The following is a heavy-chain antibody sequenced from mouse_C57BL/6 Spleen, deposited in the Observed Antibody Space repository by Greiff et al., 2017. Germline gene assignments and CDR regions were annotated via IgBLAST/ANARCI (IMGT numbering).Heavy chain of an antibody. D-gene: IGHD2-3*01. CDR3: AKQGDDGDSGFAY. CDR1: GFSLTSYG. Sequence: QVQLQESGPGLVAPSQCLSITCTVSGFSLTSYGVDWVRQPPGQGLEWLGVIWGGGSTNYNSALMSRLGISKDNSTSQVFLKMNSLQADDTDMYYSAKQGDDGDSGFAYWGQGTMVTVSA. V-gene: IGHV2-9*01. CDR2: IWGGGST. J-gene: IGHJ3*01.